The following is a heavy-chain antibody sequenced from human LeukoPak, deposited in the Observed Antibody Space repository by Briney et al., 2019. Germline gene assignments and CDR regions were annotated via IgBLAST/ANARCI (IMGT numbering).Heavy chain of an antibody. CDR1: GGSISSSNW. J-gene: IGHJ6*02. Sequence: SGTLSLTCAVSGGSISSSNWWSWVRQPPGKGLEWIGEIYHSGSTNYNPSLKSRVTISVGKSKNQFSLKLSSVTAADTAVYYCARVRWVVASYGMDVWGQGTTVTVSS. CDR3: ARVRWVVASYGMDV. CDR2: IYHSGST. V-gene: IGHV4-4*02. D-gene: IGHD2-15*01.